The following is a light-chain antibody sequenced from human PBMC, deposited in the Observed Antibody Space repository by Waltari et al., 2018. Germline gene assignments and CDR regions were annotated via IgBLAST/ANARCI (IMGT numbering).Light chain of an antibody. Sequence: DIVMTQSPDSLAVSLGERATINCKSSQSVLYSANNKDYLAWYQQKPGKPPKLLIYWAATRESGVPDRFSGSGSRTDFTLTISSLQAEDVAVYYCQQYYGVPLTFGGGTKVEIK. CDR3: QQYYGVPLT. V-gene: IGKV4-1*01. J-gene: IGKJ4*01. CDR2: WAA. CDR1: QSVLYSANNKDY.